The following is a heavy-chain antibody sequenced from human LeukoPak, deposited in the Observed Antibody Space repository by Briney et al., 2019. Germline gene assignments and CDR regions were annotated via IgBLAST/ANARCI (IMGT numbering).Heavy chain of an antibody. CDR2: ISAYNGNT. J-gene: IGHJ3*02. V-gene: IGHV1-18*01. CDR1: GYTFTSYG. CDR3: ARPRGGYSGYDRAFDI. D-gene: IGHD5-12*01. Sequence: ASAKVSCKASGYTFTSYGISWVRQAPGQGLEWMGWISAYNGNTNYAQKLQGRVTMTTDTSTSTAYMELRSLRSDDTAVYYCARPRGGYSGYDRAFDIWGQGTMVTVSS.